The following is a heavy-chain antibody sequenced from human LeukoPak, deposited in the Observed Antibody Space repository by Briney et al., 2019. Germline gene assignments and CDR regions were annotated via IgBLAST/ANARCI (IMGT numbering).Heavy chain of an antibody. D-gene: IGHD2-8*01. J-gene: IGHJ2*01. CDR2: ISGSGGRT. V-gene: IGHV3-23*01. CDR3: AQSTSMRYFFDL. CDR1: GFSFNRYA. Sequence: GGSLRLSCAASGFSFNRYAVAWVRQAPGKGLEWLSTISGSGGRTFFADSVKGRFTVSRDNSVFLQMNSLRAEDTALYYCAQSTSMRYFFDLWGRGTLVTVSS.